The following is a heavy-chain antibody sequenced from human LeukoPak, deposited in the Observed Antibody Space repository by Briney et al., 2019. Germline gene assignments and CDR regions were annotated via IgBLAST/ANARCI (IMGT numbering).Heavy chain of an antibody. CDR2: IYTSGST. CDR3: ARGRGHLFGRRLGEFFDP. CDR1: GGSISSYY. J-gene: IGHJ5*02. Sequence: SETLSLTCTVSGGSISSYYWSWIRQPAGKGLEWIGRIYTSGSTNYNPSLKSRVTMSVDTSKNQFSLKLSSVTAADTAAYYCARGRGHLFGRRLGEFFDPWGQGTLVTVSS. D-gene: IGHD3-16*01. V-gene: IGHV4-4*07.